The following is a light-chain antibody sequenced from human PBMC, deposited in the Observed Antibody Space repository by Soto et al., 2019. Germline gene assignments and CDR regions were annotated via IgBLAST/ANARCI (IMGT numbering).Light chain of an antibody. CDR2: EAS. V-gene: IGKV3-20*01. Sequence: EIVLTQSPGTLSLSPGERATLSCRASQSVSDNYLAWHQQRPGQAPRLLIFEASTRATGIPDRFSGSGSGTDFTLTISRLEPEDFAVYYCQQYGNSPFSFGPRTKVDVK. J-gene: IGKJ3*01. CDR1: QSVSDNY. CDR3: QQYGNSPFS.